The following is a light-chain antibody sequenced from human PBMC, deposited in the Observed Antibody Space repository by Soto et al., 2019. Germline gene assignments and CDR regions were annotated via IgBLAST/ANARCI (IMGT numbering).Light chain of an antibody. J-gene: IGKJ3*01. CDR2: GAS. CDR1: QSISSN. CDR3: QQYNNWPFT. Sequence: EIVMTQSPATLSVSPGERATLSCRASQSISSNLDWYQQKPGQAPRLLIYGASTRATGNPATFSGSGSGTEFTLTISSLQSEDFTVYYCQQYNNWPFTFGPGTKVDIK. V-gene: IGKV3-15*01.